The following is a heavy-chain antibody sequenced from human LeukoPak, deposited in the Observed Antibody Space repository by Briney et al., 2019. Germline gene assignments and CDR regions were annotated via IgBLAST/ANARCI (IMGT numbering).Heavy chain of an antibody. CDR3: ARVPRGVVVVVAAGIDY. D-gene: IGHD2-15*01. J-gene: IGHJ4*02. V-gene: IGHV3-48*01. Sequence: PGGSLRLSCAASGFTFSSYSMNWVRQAPGKGLEWVSYISSSSSTIYYADSVKGRFTISRDNAKNSLYLQMNSLRAEDTAVYYCARVPRGVVVVVAAGIDYWGQGTLVTVSS. CDR1: GFTFSSYS. CDR2: ISSSSSTI.